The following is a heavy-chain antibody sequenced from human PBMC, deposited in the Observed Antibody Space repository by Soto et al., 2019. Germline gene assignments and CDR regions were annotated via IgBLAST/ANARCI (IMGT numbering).Heavy chain of an antibody. CDR1: GFTFSSYG. Sequence: GGSLRLSCAASGFTFSSYGMHWVRQAPGKGLEWVAVISYDGSNKYYADSVKGRFTISRDNSKNTLYLQMNSLRAEDTAVYYCAKWPSAGFYDFWSGTPRGGQSMDVWGQGTTVTVSS. CDR2: ISYDGSNK. CDR3: AKWPSAGFYDFWSGTPRGGQSMDV. V-gene: IGHV3-30*18. D-gene: IGHD3-3*01. J-gene: IGHJ6*02.